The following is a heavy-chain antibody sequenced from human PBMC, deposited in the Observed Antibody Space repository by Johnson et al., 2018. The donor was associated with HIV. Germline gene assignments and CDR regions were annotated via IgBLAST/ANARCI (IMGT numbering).Heavy chain of an antibody. CDR2: ISYDGSNQ. CDR3: ARDSSNSFRFEMYAFDI. V-gene: IGHV3-30*03. J-gene: IGHJ3*02. Sequence: QVQLVESGGGLLQPGGSLRLSCAASGFTVSTNYMSWVRQSPGTGLEWVAVISYDGSNQYYAASVQGRFTLSRDNSKNTLYLQMNSLRPEDTAVYYCARDSSNSFRFEMYAFDIWGQGTMVTVSS. CDR1: GFTVSTNY. D-gene: IGHD6-6*01.